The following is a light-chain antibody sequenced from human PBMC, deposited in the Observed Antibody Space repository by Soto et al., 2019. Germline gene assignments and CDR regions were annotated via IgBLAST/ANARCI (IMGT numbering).Light chain of an antibody. CDR3: QQYNKWPYT. J-gene: IGKJ2*01. CDR2: GAS. CDR1: QSVSSN. V-gene: IGKV3-15*01. Sequence: EIVMTQSPATLSVSPGERATLSCRASQSVSSNLDWYQQKPGQAPRHLIYGASTRATGIPARFSGRGSGTEFTLTISSLKSENFAVYYCQQYNKWPYTFGQGTKLEIK.